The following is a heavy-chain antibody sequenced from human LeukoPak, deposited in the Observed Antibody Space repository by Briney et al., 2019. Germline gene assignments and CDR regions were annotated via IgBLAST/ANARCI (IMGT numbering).Heavy chain of an antibody. CDR2: IKQDGSEK. CDR3: ARPSGPYDFWSGLGNDAFDI. Sequence: PGGSLRLSCAASGFTFSSYGMHWVRQAPGKGLEWVANIKQDGSEKYYVDSVKGRFTISRDNAKNSLYLQMNSLRAEDTAVYYCARPSGPYDFWSGLGNDAFDIWGQGTMVTVSS. D-gene: IGHD3-3*01. J-gene: IGHJ3*02. V-gene: IGHV3-7*01. CDR1: GFTFSSYG.